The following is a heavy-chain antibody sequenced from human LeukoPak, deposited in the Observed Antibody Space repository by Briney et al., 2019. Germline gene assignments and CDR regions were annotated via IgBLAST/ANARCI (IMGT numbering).Heavy chain of an antibody. J-gene: IGHJ4*02. CDR1: GFTFSSYD. D-gene: IGHD4-23*01. Sequence: GGSLRLSCAASGFTFSSYDMHWVRQATGKGLEWVSAIGTAGDTYYPGSVKGRFTISRENAKNSLYLQMNSLRAGDTAVYYCARGENYGGNWFFDYWGQGTLVTVSS. CDR2: IGTAGDT. V-gene: IGHV3-13*01. CDR3: ARGENYGGNWFFDY.